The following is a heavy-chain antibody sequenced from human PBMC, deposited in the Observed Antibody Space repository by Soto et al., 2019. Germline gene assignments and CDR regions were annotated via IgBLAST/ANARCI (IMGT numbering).Heavy chain of an antibody. J-gene: IGHJ6*02. V-gene: IGHV4-39*01. CDR1: GGSISSISYY. D-gene: IGHD3-10*01. CDR2: IYYSGST. Sequence: PSETPSLPCTVSGGSISSISYYWGWLRQPPGKGLEWIGSIYYSGSTYYNPSLKSRVTISVDTSKNQFSLKMSSVTAADTAVYYCARHQDYGSGSYYRYGMDVWGQGTTVT. CDR3: ARHQDYGSGSYYRYGMDV.